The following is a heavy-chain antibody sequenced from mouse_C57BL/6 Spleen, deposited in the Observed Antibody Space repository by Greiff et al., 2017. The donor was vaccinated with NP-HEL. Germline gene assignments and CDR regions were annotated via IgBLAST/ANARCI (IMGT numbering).Heavy chain of an antibody. V-gene: IGHV1-26*01. CDR1: GYTFTDYY. J-gene: IGHJ4*01. CDR2: INPNNGGT. D-gene: IGHD2-1*01. CDR3: ASSPRFYYASMDY. Sequence: VQLQQSGPELVKPGASVKISCKASGYTFTDYYMNWVKQSHGKSLEWIGDINPNNGGTSYNQKFKGKATLTVDKSSSTAYMELRSLTSEDSAVYYCASSPRFYYASMDYWGQGTSVTVSS.